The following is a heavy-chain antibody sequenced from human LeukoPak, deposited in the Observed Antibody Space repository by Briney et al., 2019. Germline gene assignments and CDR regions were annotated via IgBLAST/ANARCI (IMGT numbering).Heavy chain of an antibody. CDR1: GFTFSSYW. CDR2: MKQDGSEK. CDR3: ARDTEAFDY. V-gene: IGHV3-7*03. J-gene: IGHJ4*02. Sequence: GESLRLSCVASGFTFSSYWMSWVRQAPGRGLEGVAYMKQDGSEKYYVDSVKGRFTIFRNNAMNSLYLQMNSLRADDTAVYYCARDTEAFDYWGQGTLVTVSS.